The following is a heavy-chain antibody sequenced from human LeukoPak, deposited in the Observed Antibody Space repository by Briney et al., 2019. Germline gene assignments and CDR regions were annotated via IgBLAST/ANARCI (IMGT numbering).Heavy chain of an antibody. J-gene: IGHJ4*02. CDR2: IYGGGNI. CDR1: GFTVSSNY. V-gene: IGHV3-53*01. CDR3: AGRPTGYSSGYIH. D-gene: IGHD5-18*01. Sequence: GGSLRLSCAASGFTVSSNYMNWVRQAPGKGLEWVSVIYGGGNIYYADSVKGRFTISRDNSENIVYLQMNNLRVEDTAVYYCAGRPTGYSSGYIHWGQGTLVTVSS.